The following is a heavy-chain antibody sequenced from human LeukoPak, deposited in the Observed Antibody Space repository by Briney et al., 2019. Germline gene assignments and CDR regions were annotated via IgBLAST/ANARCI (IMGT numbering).Heavy chain of an antibody. CDR2: IHYSGST. CDR3: AREGRYRYGYNEYHLYMDI. Sequence: SETLSLTCTVSGGSVSGYYWSWIRQPPGKGLQWIGYIHYSGSTNYNPSLKSRLTISVDTSKNQFSLKLSSVTAAETAVYYCAREGRYRYGYNEYHLYMDIWGKGTTVTVSS. D-gene: IGHD5-18*01. CDR1: GGSVSGYY. V-gene: IGHV4-59*02. J-gene: IGHJ6*03.